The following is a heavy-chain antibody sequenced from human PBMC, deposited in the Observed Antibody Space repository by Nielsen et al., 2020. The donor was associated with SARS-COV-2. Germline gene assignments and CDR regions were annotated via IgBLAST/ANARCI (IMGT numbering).Heavy chain of an antibody. V-gene: IGHV3-23*01. Sequence: GESLKISCAASGFTFSSYGMHWVRQAPGKGLEWVSAISGSGGSTYYADSVKGRFTISRDNSKNTLHLQMNSLRAEDTAVYYCAKDLHPGVVVVIDYWGQGTLVTVSS. CDR2: ISGSGGST. D-gene: IGHD3-22*01. J-gene: IGHJ4*02. CDR1: GFTFSSYG. CDR3: AKDLHPGVVVVIDY.